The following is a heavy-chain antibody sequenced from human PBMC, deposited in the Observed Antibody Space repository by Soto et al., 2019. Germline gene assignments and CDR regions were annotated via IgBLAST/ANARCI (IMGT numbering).Heavy chain of an antibody. J-gene: IGHJ3*02. CDR2: TRNKANSYTT. CDR3: ARVTKVYYYDSSGYIWEPGAFDI. D-gene: IGHD3-22*01. V-gene: IGHV3-72*01. CDR1: GFTFSDHY. Sequence: HPGGSLRLSCAASGFTFSDHYMDWVRQAPGKGLEWVGRTRNKANSYTTEYAASVKGRFTISRDDSKNSLYLQMNSLKTEDTAVYYCARVTKVYYYDSSGYIWEPGAFDIWGQGTMVTVSS.